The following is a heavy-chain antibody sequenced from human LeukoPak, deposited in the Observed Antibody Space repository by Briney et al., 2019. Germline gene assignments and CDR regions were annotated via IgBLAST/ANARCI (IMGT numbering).Heavy chain of an antibody. V-gene: IGHV3-20*04. CDR2: INWNGSST. J-gene: IGHJ3*02. CDR3: ARCSRSSTSCYTAFDI. CDR1: GFSFDDYG. Sequence: GGSLRLSCAVSGFSFDDYGMSWARQAPGKGVEWVSAINWNGSSTGDADSVRGRITISRDNATNSLYLQMNSLRAEDTALYYCARCSRSSTSCYTAFDIWGQGTMVTVSS. D-gene: IGHD2-2*02.